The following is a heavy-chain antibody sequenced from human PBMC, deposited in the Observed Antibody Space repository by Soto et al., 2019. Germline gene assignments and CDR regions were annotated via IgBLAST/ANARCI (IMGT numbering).Heavy chain of an antibody. J-gene: IGHJ6*02. CDR1: GFTFSSYD. D-gene: IGHD1-20*01. V-gene: IGHV3-13*01. CDR3: ARVNLYYYGMDV. Sequence: GGSLRLSXAASGFTFSSYDMHWVRQATGKGLEWVSAIGTAGDTYYPGSVKGRFTISRENAKNPLYLQMNSLRAGDTAVYHCARVNLYYYGMDVWGQGTTVTVSS. CDR2: IGTAGDT.